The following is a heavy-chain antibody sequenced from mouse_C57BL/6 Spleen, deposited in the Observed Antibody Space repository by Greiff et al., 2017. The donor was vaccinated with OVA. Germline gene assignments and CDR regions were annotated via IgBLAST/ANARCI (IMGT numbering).Heavy chain of an antibody. Sequence: VKVVESGPELVKPGASVKISCKASGYAFSSSWMNWVKQRPGKGLEWIGRIYPGDGDTNYNGKFKGKATLTADKSSSTAYMQLSSLTSEDSAVYFCARSELGRGFDYWGQGTTLTVSS. CDR1: GYAFSSSW. J-gene: IGHJ2*01. V-gene: IGHV1-82*01. D-gene: IGHD4-1*01. CDR3: ARSELGRGFDY. CDR2: IYPGDGDT.